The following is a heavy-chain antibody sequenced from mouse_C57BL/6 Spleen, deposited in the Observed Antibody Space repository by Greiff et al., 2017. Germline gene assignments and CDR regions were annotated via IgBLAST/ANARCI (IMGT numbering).Heavy chain of an antibody. CDR2: INYDGSST. CDR1: GFTFSDYY. V-gene: IGHV5-16*01. Sequence: EVKLVESEGGLVQPGSSMKLSCTASGFTFSDYYMAWVRQVPEKGLEWVANINYDGSSTYYLDSLKSRFIISRDNAKNILYLQMSSLKSEDTATYYCARLRSYFDYWGQGTTLTVSS. J-gene: IGHJ2*01. D-gene: IGHD1-1*01. CDR3: ARLRSYFDY.